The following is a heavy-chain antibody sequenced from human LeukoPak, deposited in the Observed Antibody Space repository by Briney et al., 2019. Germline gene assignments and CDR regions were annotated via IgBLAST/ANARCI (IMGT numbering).Heavy chain of an antibody. CDR3: ARESESYDSSGSTFDY. Sequence: GGSLRLSCAASGFTVSSNYMSWVRQAPGKGLEWVAFIRYDGSNKYYADSVKGRFTISRDSSKNTLYLQMNSLRAEDTAVYYCARESESYDSSGSTFDYWGQGTLVTVSS. V-gene: IGHV3-30*02. D-gene: IGHD3-22*01. J-gene: IGHJ4*02. CDR1: GFTVSSNY. CDR2: IRYDGSNK.